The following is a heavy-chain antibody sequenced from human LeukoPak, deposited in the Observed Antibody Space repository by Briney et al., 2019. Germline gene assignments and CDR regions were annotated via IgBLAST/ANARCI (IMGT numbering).Heavy chain of an antibody. V-gene: IGHV1-2*02. CDR1: GYTFTGYY. J-gene: IGHJ4*02. CDR2: INPNSGGT. D-gene: IGHD3-22*01. Sequence: GASVKVSCKASGYTFTGYYMHWVRQAPGQGPEWMGWINPNSGGTSYALKFQGRVTMTSDTSISTAYMDLSRLRSDGMAVYYCARGSYYDSSGYSGVRLFDYWGQGTLVTVSS. CDR3: ARGSYYDSSGYSGVRLFDY.